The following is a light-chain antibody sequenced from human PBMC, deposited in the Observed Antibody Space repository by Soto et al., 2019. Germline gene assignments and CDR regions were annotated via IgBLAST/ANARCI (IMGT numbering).Light chain of an antibody. CDR2: DVS. CDR1: SSDVGAYDY. CDR3: SSYTSTSTGV. Sequence: QSVLTQPASVSGSPGQSITLSCTGASSDVGAYDYVSWYQQHPGKAPKLMIFDVSNRPSGVSNRFSGSKSGNTASLTISGLQAEDEADYYCSSYTSTSTGVFGTGTKVTVL. V-gene: IGLV2-14*01. J-gene: IGLJ1*01.